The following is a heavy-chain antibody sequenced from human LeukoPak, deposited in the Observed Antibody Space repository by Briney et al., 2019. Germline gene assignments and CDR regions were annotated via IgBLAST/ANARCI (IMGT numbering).Heavy chain of an antibody. CDR1: GFTFDDYG. J-gene: IGHJ5*02. V-gene: IGHV3-20*04. Sequence: AGSLRLSCAASGFTFDDYGMSWVRQAPGKGLEWGSGISWNGGSTGYAYPVKGRFTISRDNAKNSLYLKTQSLRAEDKALYYCARDALVAARLGWFDPWGQGTLVTVSS. CDR3: ARDALVAARLGWFDP. CDR2: ISWNGGST. D-gene: IGHD6-6*01.